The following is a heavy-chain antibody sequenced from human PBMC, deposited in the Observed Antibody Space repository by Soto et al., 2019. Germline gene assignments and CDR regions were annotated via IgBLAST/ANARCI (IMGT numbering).Heavy chain of an antibody. J-gene: IGHJ5*02. D-gene: IGHD1-1*01. CDR1: GGSMRRYY. CDR2: IHYTGST. Sequence: TSETLALTCTVSGGSMRRYYWTWIRQPPGKGLEWIGNIHYTGSTNYNPSLKSRVTILLGTSTSQFSLKVSSVTAADTAVYYCARDLTISSTDGPLDPWGHGTLVTVSS. V-gene: IGHV4-59*01. CDR3: ARDLTISSTDGPLDP.